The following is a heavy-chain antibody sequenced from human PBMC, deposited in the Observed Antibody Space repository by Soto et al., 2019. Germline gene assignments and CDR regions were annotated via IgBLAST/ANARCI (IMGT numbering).Heavy chain of an antibody. D-gene: IGHD6-13*01. Sequence: GASVKVSCKASGYTFTRYYMHRVRQDPGQGLEWMGIINPSGGSTSYAQKFQGRVTMTRDTSTSTVYMELSSLRSEDTAVYYCARDFRPIAAAVFRWFDPWGQGTLVTVSS. CDR3: ARDFRPIAAAVFRWFDP. CDR1: GYTFTRYY. V-gene: IGHV1-46*01. CDR2: INPSGGST. J-gene: IGHJ5*02.